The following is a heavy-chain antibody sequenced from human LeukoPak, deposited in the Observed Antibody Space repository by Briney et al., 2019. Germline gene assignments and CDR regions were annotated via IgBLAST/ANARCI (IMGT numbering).Heavy chain of an antibody. CDR2: IKQDGSEK. CDR1: GFNYNTYC. J-gene: IGHJ4*02. V-gene: IGHV3-7*03. D-gene: IGHD1-26*01. CDR3: TRDYRGTFDY. Sequence: GGSLRLSCVASGFNYNTYCMSWVRQAPGKELEWVANIKQDGSEKNYVDSVKGRFTISRDNAKNSLYLQMNSLRAEDTAIYYCTRDYRGTFDYWGQGTLVTVSS.